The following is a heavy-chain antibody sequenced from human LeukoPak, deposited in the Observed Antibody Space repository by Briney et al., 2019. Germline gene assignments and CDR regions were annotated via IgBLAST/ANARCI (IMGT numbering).Heavy chain of an antibody. V-gene: IGHV4-38-2*02. D-gene: IGHD6-13*01. CDR1: GYSISSGYY. CDR3: ARVYVYFDIAAAGGWFDP. J-gene: IGHJ5*02. Sequence: SETLSLTCTVSGYSISSGYYWGWIRQPPGKGLEWIGSIYHSGSTYYNPSLKSRVTISVDTSKNQFSLKLSSVTAADTAVYYCARVYVYFDIAAAGGWFDPWGQGTLVTVSS. CDR2: IYHSGST.